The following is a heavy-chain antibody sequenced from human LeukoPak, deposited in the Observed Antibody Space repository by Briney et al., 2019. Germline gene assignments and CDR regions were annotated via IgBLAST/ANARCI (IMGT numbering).Heavy chain of an antibody. CDR2: IYHSGST. CDR1: GGSISSGGYS. V-gene: IGHV4-30-2*01. D-gene: IGHD3-10*01. CDR3: ARDLYGSGSLDY. Sequence: SETLSLTCAVSGGSISSGGYSWSWSRQPPGKGLEWIGYIYHSGSTYYNPSLKSRVTISVDRSKNQFSLKLSSVTAADTVVYYCARDLYGSGSLDYWGQGTLVTVSS. J-gene: IGHJ4*02.